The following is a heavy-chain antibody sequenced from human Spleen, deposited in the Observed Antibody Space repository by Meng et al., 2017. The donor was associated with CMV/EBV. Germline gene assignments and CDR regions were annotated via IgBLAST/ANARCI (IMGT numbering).Heavy chain of an antibody. CDR2: IYGGGST. CDR3: VPIVVVPAALRLIDY. V-gene: IGHV3-66*02. J-gene: IGHJ4*02. D-gene: IGHD2-2*02. Sequence: GGSLRLSCAVSGFTVSSTYMSWVRQAPEKGLQWVSVIYGGGSTYYADSVKGRFTTSRDNYKNTVFLQMNSLRAEDTAVYYCVPIVVVPAALRLIDYWGQGTLVTVSS. CDR1: GFTVSSTY.